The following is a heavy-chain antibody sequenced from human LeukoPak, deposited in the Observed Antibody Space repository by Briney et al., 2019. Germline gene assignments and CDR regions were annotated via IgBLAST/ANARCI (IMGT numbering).Heavy chain of an antibody. D-gene: IGHD3-3*01. V-gene: IGHV3-21*01. Sequence: GGSLRLSCAASGFTVSSNYMSWVRQAPGKGLEWVSSISSSSSYIYYADSVKGRFTISRDNAKNSLYLQMNSLRAEDTAVYYCARDRRWQYYDFWSGYALDYWGQGTLVTVSS. CDR3: ARDRRWQYYDFWSGYALDY. CDR2: ISSSSSYI. CDR1: GFTVSSNY. J-gene: IGHJ4*02.